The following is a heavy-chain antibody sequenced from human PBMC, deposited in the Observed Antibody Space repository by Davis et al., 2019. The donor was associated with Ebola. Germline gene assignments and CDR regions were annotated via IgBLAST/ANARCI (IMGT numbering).Heavy chain of an antibody. CDR3: ARDYWDDYSNYYYMDV. V-gene: IGHV1-3*01. Sequence: ASVKVSCKASGYTFTSYAMHWVRQAPGQRLEWMGWINAGNGNTKYSQKFQGRVTITRDTSASTAYMELSSLRSEDTAVYYCARDYWDDYSNYYYMDVWGKGTTVTVSS. D-gene: IGHD4-11*01. J-gene: IGHJ6*03. CDR1: GYTFTSYA. CDR2: INAGNGNT.